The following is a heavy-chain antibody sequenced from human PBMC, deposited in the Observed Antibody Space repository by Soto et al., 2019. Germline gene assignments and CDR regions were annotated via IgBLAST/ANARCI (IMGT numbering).Heavy chain of an antibody. J-gene: IGHJ4*02. CDR2: IWYDGRIE. Sequence: GGSLRLSCAASGFTFGTYAMHWVRQAPGKGLEWVAGIWYDGRIENSADSVKGRFSISRDNSKSTVSLHMNSLRVEDTAIYYCARADFGGQCACDYWGQGT. CDR1: GFTFGTYA. CDR3: ARADFGGQCACDY. D-gene: IGHD2-21*01. V-gene: IGHV3-33*01.